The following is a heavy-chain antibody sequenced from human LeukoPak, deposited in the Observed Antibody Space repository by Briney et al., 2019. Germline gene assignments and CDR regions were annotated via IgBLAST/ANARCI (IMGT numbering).Heavy chain of an antibody. Sequence: SETLFLTCTVSGGSISSYYWNWLRQPPGKGLEWIGYIYYSGSTNYNPSLKSRVTTLVDTSKNQFSLRLSSVTAADTAVYYCAREYSSSSGRRAFDFWGQGTMVTVSS. J-gene: IGHJ3*01. D-gene: IGHD6-6*01. CDR1: GGSISSYY. V-gene: IGHV4-59*08. CDR2: IYYSGST. CDR3: AREYSSSSGRRAFDF.